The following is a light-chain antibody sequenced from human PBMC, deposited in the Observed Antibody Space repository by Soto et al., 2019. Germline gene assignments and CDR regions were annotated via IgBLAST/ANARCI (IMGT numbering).Light chain of an antibody. J-gene: IGKJ4*01. CDR2: SAS. CDR3: QQLSRYPLT. Sequence: DIQLPQSPSFLSTSVGDTVTLSCRASQALSNYLAWYQQKPGKAPDLLIYSASTLQSGVPSRFSGSGSETEFSLTIRALQPGDFATYYCQQLSRYPLTFGGGTTVDIK. V-gene: IGKV1-9*01. CDR1: QALSNY.